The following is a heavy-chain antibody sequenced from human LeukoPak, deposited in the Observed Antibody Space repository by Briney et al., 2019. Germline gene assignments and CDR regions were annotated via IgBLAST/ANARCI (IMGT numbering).Heavy chain of an antibody. D-gene: IGHD6-19*01. CDR1: GFTFTRYW. Sequence: GGSLRLSCAASGFTFTRYWMSWVRQAPGKGLEWVANTKQDGSEKYYVDSVKGRFTISRDNAKNSLYLQMNSLRDEDTAVYYCARNSGWYGLSWGQGTLVTVSS. CDR2: TKQDGSEK. V-gene: IGHV3-7*01. CDR3: ARNSGWYGLS. J-gene: IGHJ1*01.